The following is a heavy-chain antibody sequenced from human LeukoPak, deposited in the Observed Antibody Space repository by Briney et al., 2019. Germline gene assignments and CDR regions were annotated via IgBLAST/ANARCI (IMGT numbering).Heavy chain of an antibody. CDR1: GGSISSSSYY. J-gene: IGHJ5*02. CDR2: IYYSGST. Sequence: SETLSLTCTVSGGSISSSSYYWGWIRQPPGKGLEWIGSIYYSGSTYYNPSLKGRVTISVDTSKNQFSLKLSSVTAADTAVYYCARETYNDFSRWFDPWGQGTLVTVSS. CDR3: ARETYNDFSRWFDP. V-gene: IGHV4-39*07. D-gene: IGHD3-3*01.